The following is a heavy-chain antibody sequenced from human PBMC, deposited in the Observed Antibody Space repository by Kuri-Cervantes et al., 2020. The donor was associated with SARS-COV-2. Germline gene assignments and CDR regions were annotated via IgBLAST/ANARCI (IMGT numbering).Heavy chain of an antibody. CDR1: GFTFSSYG. CDR3: AKAGENYYYYYMDV. Sequence: GGSLRLSCAASGFTFSSYGMHWVRQAPGKGLEWVAFIRYDGSNKYYADSVKGRFTISRDNSKNTLYLQKNSLRAEDTAVYYCAKAGENYYYYYMDVWGKGTTVTVSS. D-gene: IGHD3-16*01. J-gene: IGHJ6*03. CDR2: IRYDGSNK. V-gene: IGHV3-30*02.